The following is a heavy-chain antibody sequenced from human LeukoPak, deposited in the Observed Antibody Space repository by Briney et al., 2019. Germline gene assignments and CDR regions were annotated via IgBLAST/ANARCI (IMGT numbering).Heavy chain of an antibody. D-gene: IGHD3-22*01. V-gene: IGHV4-59*02. CDR1: GGSVSSYY. CDR2: IYYSGST. Sequence: PSETLSPTCTVSGGSVSSYYWSWIRQTPGKGLEWIGYIYYSGSTNYNPSLKSRVTISVDTSKNQFSLKLSSVTAADTAVYYCARARYYYDSSGYYVYYFDYWGQGTLVTVSS. J-gene: IGHJ4*02. CDR3: ARARYYYDSSGYYVYYFDY.